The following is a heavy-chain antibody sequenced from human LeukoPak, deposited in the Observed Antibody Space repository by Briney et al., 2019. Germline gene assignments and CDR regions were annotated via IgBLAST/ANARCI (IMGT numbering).Heavy chain of an antibody. D-gene: IGHD3-22*01. CDR3: ARATWLPVGLYYYDSSGYYYYFDY. CDR1: GGSFSGYY. CDR2: INHSGST. Sequence: KSSETLSLTCAVYGGSFSGYYWSWIRQPPGKGLEWIGEINHSGSTNYNPSLKSRVTISVDTSKNQFSLKLSSVTAADTAVYYCARATWLPVGLYYYDSSGYYYYFDYWGQGTLVTVSS. J-gene: IGHJ4*02. V-gene: IGHV4-34*01.